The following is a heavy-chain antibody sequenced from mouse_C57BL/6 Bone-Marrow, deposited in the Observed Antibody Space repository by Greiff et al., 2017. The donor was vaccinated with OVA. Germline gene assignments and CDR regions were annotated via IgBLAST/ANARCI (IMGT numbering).Heavy chain of an antibody. CDR1: GYSITSGYY. Sequence: EVQLQQSGPGLVKPSQSLSLTCSVTGYSITSGYYWNWIRQFPGNKLEWMGYISYDGSNNYNPSLKNRISITRDTSKNQFFLKLNSVTTEDTATYYCANRYFDYWGQGTTLTVSS. CDR3: ANRYFDY. CDR2: ISYDGSN. J-gene: IGHJ2*01. V-gene: IGHV3-6*01. D-gene: IGHD2-14*01.